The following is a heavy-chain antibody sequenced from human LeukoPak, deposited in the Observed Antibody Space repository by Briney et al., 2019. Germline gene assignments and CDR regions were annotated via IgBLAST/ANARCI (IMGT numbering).Heavy chain of an antibody. CDR1: GFTLSRYE. V-gene: IGHV3-48*03. J-gene: IGHJ4*02. D-gene: IGHD6-19*01. CDR2: ISSSGSAI. Sequence: VGSLSLSCAASGFTLSRYEMNCVRDAPGKGLEWVSKISSSGSAIYYADSVKGRITISRDNAKSSLYLQMNNLRVGDTAVYYCARGGSLGYWGQGTLVTVSS. CDR3: ARGGSLGY.